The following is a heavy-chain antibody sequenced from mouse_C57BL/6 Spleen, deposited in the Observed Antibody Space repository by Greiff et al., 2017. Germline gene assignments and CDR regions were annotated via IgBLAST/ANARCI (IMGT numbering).Heavy chain of an antibody. CDR3: TTGGYYINYAMDY. Sequence: EVKLVESGAELVRPGASVKLSCTASGFNFKDDYMHWVKQRPEQGLEWIGWIDPENGDTEYASKFQGKATITANTSSNTAYLQLSSLTSEDTAVYYCTTGGYYINYAMDYWGQGTSVTVSS. V-gene: IGHV14-4*01. CDR2: IDPENGDT. CDR1: GFNFKDDY. J-gene: IGHJ4*01. D-gene: IGHD2-3*01.